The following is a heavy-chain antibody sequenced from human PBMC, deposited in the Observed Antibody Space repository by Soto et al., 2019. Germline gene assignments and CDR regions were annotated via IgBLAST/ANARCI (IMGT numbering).Heavy chain of an antibody. CDR2: INHSGST. Sequence: PSETLSLTCAVYGGSFSGYYWSWIRQPPGKGLEWIGEINHSGSTTYNPSLNSRVTISVDTSKNKFSLKLSSVTAADTAVYYCARHHIGGYCSSTSCYLSSMYYYYYGMDVWGQGTTVTVSS. CDR1: GGSFSGYY. D-gene: IGHD2-2*01. J-gene: IGHJ6*02. V-gene: IGHV4-34*01. CDR3: ARHHIGGYCSSTSCYLSSMYYYYYGMDV.